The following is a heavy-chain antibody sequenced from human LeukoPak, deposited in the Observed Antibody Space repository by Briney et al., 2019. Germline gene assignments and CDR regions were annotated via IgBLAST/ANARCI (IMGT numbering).Heavy chain of an antibody. Sequence: SETLSLTCAVYGGSFSGYYWSWIRQPPGKGLEWIGEINHSGSTNYNPSLKSRVTISVDTSKNQFSLKLSSVTAADTAVYYCARAGGYCGSTSCPQGWFDPWGQGTLVTVSS. J-gene: IGHJ5*02. CDR1: GGSFSGYY. CDR2: INHSGST. V-gene: IGHV4-34*01. D-gene: IGHD2-2*01. CDR3: ARAGGYCGSTSCPQGWFDP.